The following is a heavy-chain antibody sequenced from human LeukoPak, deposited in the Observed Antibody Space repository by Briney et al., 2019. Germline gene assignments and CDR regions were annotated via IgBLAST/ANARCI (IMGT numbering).Heavy chain of an antibody. CDR3: ARGITVPTGNAFDI. J-gene: IGHJ3*02. CDR1: GGTFSSYA. D-gene: IGHD3-16*01. Sequence: ASVKVSCKASGGTFSSYAISWVRQAPGQGLEWMGRIIPIIAVANYAQKFQARVTITADKSTSTAYMELRSLRSEDTAVYYCARGITVPTGNAFDIWGQGTMVSVSS. V-gene: IGHV1-69*04. CDR2: IIPIIAVA.